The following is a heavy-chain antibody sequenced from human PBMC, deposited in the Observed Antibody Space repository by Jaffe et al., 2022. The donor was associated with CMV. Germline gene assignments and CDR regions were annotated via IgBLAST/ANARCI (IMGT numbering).Heavy chain of an antibody. CDR2: IVGSGAAT. J-gene: IGHJ4*02. Sequence: EVQLLESGGGLVQPGGSLRVSCAASGFSFGTSAMTWVRQTPGKGLEWVSTIVGSGAATYYADSVKGRFTISRDTSENTLFLQMNSLRTEDTAVYYCAKALYPGIPMAGSGPFEYWGQGTLATVSS. CDR1: GFSFGTSA. CDR3: AKALYPGIPMAGSGPFEY. V-gene: IGHV3-23*01. D-gene: IGHD6-19*01.